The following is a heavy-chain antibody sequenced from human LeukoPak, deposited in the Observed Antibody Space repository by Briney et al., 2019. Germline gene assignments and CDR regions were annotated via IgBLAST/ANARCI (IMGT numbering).Heavy chain of an antibody. CDR2: IYNDGRT. J-gene: IGHJ3*02. CDR3: ARGLFLSGYLDAFDI. CDR1: GFTFSNYA. Sequence: GGSLRLSCAASGFTFSNYAMSWVRQAPGKGLEWVSLIYNDGRTYYADSVKGRCTISRDNLKNVLYLRMNSLKVEDTALYYCARGLFLSGYLDAFDIWGQGTVVTVSS. D-gene: IGHD3-22*01. V-gene: IGHV3-23*03.